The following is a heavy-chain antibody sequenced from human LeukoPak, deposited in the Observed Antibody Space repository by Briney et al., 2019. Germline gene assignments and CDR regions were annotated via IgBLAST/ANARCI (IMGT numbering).Heavy chain of an antibody. J-gene: IGHJ4*02. Sequence: GGSLRLSCAASGFTFSSYGMHWVRQAPGKGLEWVSAISGSGGSTYYADSVKGRFTISRDNSKNTLYLQMNSLRAEDTAVYYCAKNGPASSGWYGGFDYWGQGTLVTVSS. CDR3: AKNGPASSGWYGGFDY. D-gene: IGHD6-19*01. CDR2: ISGSGGST. V-gene: IGHV3-23*01. CDR1: GFTFSSYG.